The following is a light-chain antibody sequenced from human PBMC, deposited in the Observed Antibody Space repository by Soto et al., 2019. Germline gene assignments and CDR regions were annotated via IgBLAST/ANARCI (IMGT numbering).Light chain of an antibody. CDR1: SSDIGAYNY. J-gene: IGLJ1*01. CDR2: EVT. CDR3: SSYTTTGTRV. Sequence: QSALPQPASVSGSPGQSITISCTGTSSDIGAYNYVSWYQHHPGEAPELIIYEVTYRPSGVSDRFSGSKSANTASLTISGLQAEDEADYYCSSYTTTGTRVFGTGTKVTVL. V-gene: IGLV2-14*01.